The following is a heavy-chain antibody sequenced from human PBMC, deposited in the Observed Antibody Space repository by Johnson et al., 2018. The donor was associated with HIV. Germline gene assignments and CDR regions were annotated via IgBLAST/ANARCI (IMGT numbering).Heavy chain of an antibody. Sequence: QVQLVESGGGVVQPGGSLRLSCAASGFIFSTYGMHWVRQAPGKGLEWVAFIRYDGNNKYYADSVKGRFTISRDNSKNTLYLQMNSLIADDTAVYYCARGSGGIVGAQDIWGQGTMVTVSS. D-gene: IGHD1-26*01. CDR1: GFIFSTYG. CDR3: ARGSGGIVGAQDI. J-gene: IGHJ3*02. V-gene: IGHV3-30*02. CDR2: IRYDGNNK.